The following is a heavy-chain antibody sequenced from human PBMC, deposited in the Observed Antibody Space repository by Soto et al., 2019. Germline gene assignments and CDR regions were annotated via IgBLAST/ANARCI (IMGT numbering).Heavy chain of an antibody. CDR2: IIPIFGTA. CDR3: SRRFGELLNYYYYGMDV. D-gene: IGHD3-10*01. Sequence: GASVKVSCKASGGTFSIYAISWVRQAPGQGLEWMGGIIPIFGTANYAQKFQGRVTITADESTSTAYMELSSLRSEDTAVYYCSRRFGELLNYYYYGMDVWGQGTTVTVSS. V-gene: IGHV1-69*13. CDR1: GGTFSIYA. J-gene: IGHJ6*02.